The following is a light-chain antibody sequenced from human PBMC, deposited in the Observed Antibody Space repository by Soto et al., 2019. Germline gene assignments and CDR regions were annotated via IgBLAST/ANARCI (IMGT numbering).Light chain of an antibody. CDR1: ETIGRAY. J-gene: IGKJ2*01. V-gene: IGKV3-20*01. CDR3: HQYATSPFT. Sequence: IVLTQSPGTLSLSPGERATVSCRASETIGRAYFAWYQHRPGQTPRLVLSATSNRAAGIPDRFGGSGSGADFTLTISGVEPEDFAVYYCHQYATSPFTFGQGTKLEI. CDR2: ATS.